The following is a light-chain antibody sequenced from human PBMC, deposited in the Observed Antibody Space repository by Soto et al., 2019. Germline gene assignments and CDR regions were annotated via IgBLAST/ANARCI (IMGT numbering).Light chain of an antibody. V-gene: IGKV2-28*01. CDR3: AQTRQIPYT. CDR1: QSLLESNGYNY. CDR2: LGS. Sequence: DIVLTQSPLSLPITPGEPASVSCRSSQSLLESNGYNYLDWYLQKPGQSPQLLIYLGSYRASGVPDRFSASGSGTDFTLKISGVEAEDVGLYYCAQTRQIPYTFGQGTKLEI. J-gene: IGKJ2*01.